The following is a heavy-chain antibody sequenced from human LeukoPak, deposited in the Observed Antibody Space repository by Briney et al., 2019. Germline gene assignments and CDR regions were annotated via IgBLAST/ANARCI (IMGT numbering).Heavy chain of an antibody. J-gene: IGHJ4*02. CDR3: AHLYFYNSGGYSRAFDY. Sequence: SGPTLVKPTQTLTLTCTFSGFSLTTSGVGVGWIRQPPGKALEGLAPIYWDDEKRYRPSLRTRLTITKDTSKSQVVLTMTNMDPVDTATYYCAHLYFYNSGGYSRAFDYWGQGTLVTVSS. D-gene: IGHD3-22*01. V-gene: IGHV2-5*02. CDR2: IYWDDEK. CDR1: GFSLTTSGVG.